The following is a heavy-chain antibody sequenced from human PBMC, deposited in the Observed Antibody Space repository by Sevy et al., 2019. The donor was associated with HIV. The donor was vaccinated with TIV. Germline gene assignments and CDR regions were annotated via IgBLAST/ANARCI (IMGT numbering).Heavy chain of an antibody. CDR3: ASLSPFYHYMDV. CDR1: GGSISGISNY. V-gene: IGHV4-39*01. CDR2: LYYEGTT. J-gene: IGHJ6*03. Sequence: SETLSLTCGVSGGSISGISNYWGWIRQPPGRELEWIGSLYYEGTTYYNPSLQSRVSISGNTSKNLFSLDLTSMTAADTAVYYCASLSPFYHYMDVWGKGTTVTVSS.